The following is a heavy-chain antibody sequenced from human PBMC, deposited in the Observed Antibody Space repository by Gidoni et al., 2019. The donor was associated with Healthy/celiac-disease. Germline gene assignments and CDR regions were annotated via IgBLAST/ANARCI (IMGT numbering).Heavy chain of an antibody. CDR2: IYYSGST. CDR1: GGSISSYY. J-gene: IGHJ6*02. V-gene: IGHV4-59*01. CDR3: ARAIVGATTGYYYGMDV. D-gene: IGHD1-26*01. Sequence: QVQLQESGPGLVKPSETLSLTCTVSGGSISSYYWSWIRQPPGKGLEWIGYIYYSGSTNYNPSLKSRVTISVDTSKNQFSLKLSSVTAADTAVYYCARAIVGATTGYYYGMDVWGQGTTVTVSS.